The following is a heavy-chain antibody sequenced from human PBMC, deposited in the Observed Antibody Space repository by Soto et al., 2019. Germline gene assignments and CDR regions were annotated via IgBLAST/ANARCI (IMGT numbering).Heavy chain of an antibody. Sequence: SETLSLTCAVSGGSISSGGYSWSWIRQPPGKGLEWIGYIYHSGSTYYNPSLKSRVTISVDRSKNQFSLKLSSVTAAGTAVYYCARAVGAILYYYGMDVWGQGTTVTVSS. CDR3: ARAVGAILYYYGMDV. CDR1: GGSISSGGYS. D-gene: IGHD1-26*01. J-gene: IGHJ6*02. V-gene: IGHV4-30-2*01. CDR2: IYHSGST.